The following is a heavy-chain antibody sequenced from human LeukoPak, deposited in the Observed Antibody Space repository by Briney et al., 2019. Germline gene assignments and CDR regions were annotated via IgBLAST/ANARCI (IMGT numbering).Heavy chain of an antibody. CDR1: GFTFSSYS. D-gene: IGHD3-22*01. J-gene: IGHJ4*02. CDR2: ISSSSSYI. V-gene: IGHV3-21*01. CDR3: ASRLLYYYDSSGSNDY. Sequence: GGSLRLSCAASGFTFSSYSMNWVRQAPGKGLEWVSSISSSSSYIYYADSVKGRFTISRDNAKNSLYLQMNSLRAEDTAVYYCASRLLYYYDSSGSNDYWGQETLVTVSS.